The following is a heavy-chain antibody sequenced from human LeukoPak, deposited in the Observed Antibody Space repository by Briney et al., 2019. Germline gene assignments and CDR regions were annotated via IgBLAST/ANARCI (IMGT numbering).Heavy chain of an antibody. J-gene: IGHJ4*02. V-gene: IGHV4-39*07. CDR2: IYYSGST. Sequence: SETLSLTCTVSGGSISSSSYYWGWIRQPPGKGLEWIGSIYYSGSTYYNPSLKSRVTISVDTSKNQFSLKLSSVTAADTAVYYCARGLRRPSIAARLWFDYWGQGTLVTVSS. CDR3: ARGLRRPSIAARLWFDY. CDR1: GGSISSSSYY. D-gene: IGHD6-6*01.